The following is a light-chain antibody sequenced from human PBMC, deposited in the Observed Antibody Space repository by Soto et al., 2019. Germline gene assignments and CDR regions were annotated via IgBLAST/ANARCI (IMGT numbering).Light chain of an antibody. CDR1: RSDVGGYNY. J-gene: IGLJ1*01. CDR3: SSYTSSSTYV. Sequence: QSVLTQPASVSGSPGQSFTISCTGTRSDVGGYNYVSWYQQHPVKAPKLMIYEVSNRPSGVSNRFSGSKSGNTASLTISGLQAEDEADYYCSSYTSSSTYVFGTGTKVTVL. CDR2: EVS. V-gene: IGLV2-14*01.